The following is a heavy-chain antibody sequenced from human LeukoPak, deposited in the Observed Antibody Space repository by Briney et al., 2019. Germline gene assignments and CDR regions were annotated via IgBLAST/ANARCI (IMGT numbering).Heavy chain of an antibody. CDR2: IYHSGST. Sequence: PSETLSLTCTVSGYSISSGYYWGWIRQPPGKGLEWIGSIYHSGSTYYNPSLKSRVTISVDTSKNQFSLKLSSVTAADTAVYYCARVEQQLVLVNWFDPWGQGTLVTVSS. D-gene: IGHD6-13*01. CDR3: ARVEQQLVLVNWFDP. V-gene: IGHV4-38-2*02. J-gene: IGHJ5*02. CDR1: GYSISSGYY.